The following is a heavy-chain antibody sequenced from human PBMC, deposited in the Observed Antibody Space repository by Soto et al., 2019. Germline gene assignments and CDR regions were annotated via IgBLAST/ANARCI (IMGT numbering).Heavy chain of an antibody. V-gene: IGHV5-10-1*01. J-gene: IGHJ5*02. Sequence: PGESLKISCTGFGYTFNSFWISWVRQMPGRGLEWVGRIDPRDSYTSYSPSFQGHVTISADKSISAVYLQWGSLKASDTAMYYCARLYCSSSTCDSWFDPWGQGTLVTVSS. CDR2: IDPRDSYT. CDR1: GYTFNSFW. D-gene: IGHD2-2*01. CDR3: ARLYCSSSTCDSWFDP.